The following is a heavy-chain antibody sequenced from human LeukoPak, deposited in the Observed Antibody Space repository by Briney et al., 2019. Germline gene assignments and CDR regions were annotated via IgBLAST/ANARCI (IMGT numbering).Heavy chain of an antibody. Sequence: SETLSLTCTVSGGSISIYYWSWIRQPAGKGLEWIGRIYTSGTTHYNPSLKSRVTMSVDTSKNQFSLKLSSVTAADTDVYYCARLRSTYWYFDLWGRGTLVTVSS. D-gene: IGHD4-17*01. V-gene: IGHV4-4*07. J-gene: IGHJ2*01. CDR2: IYTSGTT. CDR3: ARLRSTYWYFDL. CDR1: GGSISIYY.